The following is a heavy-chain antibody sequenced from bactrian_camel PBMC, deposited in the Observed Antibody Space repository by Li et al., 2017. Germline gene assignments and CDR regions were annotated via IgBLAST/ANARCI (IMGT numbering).Heavy chain of an antibody. CDR2: FDIGSGTT. D-gene: IGHD1*01. V-gene: IGHV3S1*01. Sequence: HVQLVESGGASVQAGGSLRLSCAASGHTHSRYCLAWFRQAPGKEREGVSSFDIGSGTTNYADSVKGRFTISQDNANGTLYLQMDSLRPEDTAMYYCASGPWGYCTRTKWEGGMNNWGKGTQVTVS. CDR1: GHTHSRYC. J-gene: IGHJ7*01.